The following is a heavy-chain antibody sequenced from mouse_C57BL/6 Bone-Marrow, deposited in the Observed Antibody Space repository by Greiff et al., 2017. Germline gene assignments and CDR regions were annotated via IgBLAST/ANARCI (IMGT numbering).Heavy chain of an antibody. V-gene: IGHV1-81*01. CDR2: IYPRSGNT. D-gene: IGHD2-4*01. CDR3: ARWDDDDGGYVDY. CDR1: GYTFTSYG. Sequence: QVQLKESGAELARPGASVKLSCKASGYTFTSYGISWVKQRTGQGLEWIGEIYPRSGNTYYNEKFKGKATLTADKSSSTAYMELRSLTSEDSAVYFCARWDDDDGGYVDYWGQGTTLTVSS. J-gene: IGHJ2*01.